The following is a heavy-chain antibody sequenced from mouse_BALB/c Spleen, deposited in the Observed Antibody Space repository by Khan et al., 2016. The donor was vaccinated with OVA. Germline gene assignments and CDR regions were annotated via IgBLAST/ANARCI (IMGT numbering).Heavy chain of an antibody. CDR3: ARRADGGAWFAY. V-gene: IGHV2-2*02. Sequence: QVQLKQSGPGLVQPSQSLSITCTVSGFSLTSYGVHWVRQSPGKGLEWLGVIWSGGTTDYNAAFISRLSISKDNSKSHVFFELNSLQANDSATYYCARRADGGAWFAYWGQGTLVTVSA. J-gene: IGHJ3*01. D-gene: IGHD1-2*01. CDR2: IWSGGTT. CDR1: GFSLTSYG.